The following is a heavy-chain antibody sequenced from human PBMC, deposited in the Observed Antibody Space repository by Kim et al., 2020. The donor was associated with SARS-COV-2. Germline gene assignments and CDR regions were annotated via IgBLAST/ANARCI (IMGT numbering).Heavy chain of an antibody. CDR3: TKDKLPGGADY. CDR2: LSLDSDKI. Sequence: GGSLRLSCAASGFTFETYAVHWVRQAPGKGLEWVAGLSLDSDKIGYADSVKGRFSISRDNAKNSVYLQMNSLRAEDTALYYCTKDKLPGGADYGGRGTLVTVSS. J-gene: IGHJ4*02. CDR1: GFTFETYA. V-gene: IGHV3-9*01. D-gene: IGHD2-15*01.